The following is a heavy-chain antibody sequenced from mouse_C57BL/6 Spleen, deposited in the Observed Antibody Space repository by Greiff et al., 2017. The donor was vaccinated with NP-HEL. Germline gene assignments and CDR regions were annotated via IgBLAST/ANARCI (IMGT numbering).Heavy chain of an antibody. CDR1: GFSLTSYG. V-gene: IGHV2-6-1*01. CDR2: IWSDGST. Sequence: VQGVESGPGLVAPSQSLSITCTVSGFSLTSYGVHWVRQPPGKGLEWLVVIWSDGSTTYNSALKSRLSISKDNSKSQVFLKMNRLQTDDTAMYYCARHANYGGAMDYWGQGTSVTVSS. D-gene: IGHD1-1*01. CDR3: ARHANYGGAMDY. J-gene: IGHJ4*01.